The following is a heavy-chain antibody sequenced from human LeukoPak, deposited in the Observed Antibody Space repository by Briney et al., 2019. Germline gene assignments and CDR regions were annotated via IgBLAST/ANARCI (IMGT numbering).Heavy chain of an antibody. CDR3: ARSRYFDWYGSFDY. J-gene: IGHJ4*02. D-gene: IGHD3-9*01. CDR1: GFPFSSYA. CDR2: ISGSSGIT. Sequence: TGGSLRLSCVVSGFPFSSYAMSWVRQAPGKGLEWVSVISGSSGITDYADSVKGRFTISRDISSNTLYLRMGSLRAEDMAVYYCARSRYFDWYGSFDYWGQRTLVTVSS. V-gene: IGHV3-23*01.